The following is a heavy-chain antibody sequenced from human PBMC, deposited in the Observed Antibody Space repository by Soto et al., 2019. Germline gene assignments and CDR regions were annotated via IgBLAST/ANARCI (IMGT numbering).Heavy chain of an antibody. CDR1: GYTFTSYD. CDR3: ARGKSSTIFGVVMRRNWFDP. J-gene: IGHJ5*02. V-gene: IGHV1-8*01. CDR2: MNPNSGNT. D-gene: IGHD3-3*01. Sequence: ASVKVSFKASGYTFTSYDINWVRQATGQGLEWMGWMNPNSGNTGYAQKFQGRVTMTRNTSISTAYMELSSLRSEDTAVYYCARGKSSTIFGVVMRRNWFDPWGQGTLVTVSS.